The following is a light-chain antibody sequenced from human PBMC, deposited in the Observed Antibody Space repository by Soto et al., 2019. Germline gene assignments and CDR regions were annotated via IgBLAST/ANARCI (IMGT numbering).Light chain of an antibody. CDR1: SSDVGSYNY. J-gene: IGLJ1*01. Sequence: QSVLTQPASVSGSPGQSITISCTGTSSDVGSYNYVSWYQQHPGKAPKLMIYEVRDRPSGISSRFSGSKSGNTASLTISGLQAEDEADYYCSSYTSSTNYVFGTGTKGTVL. CDR3: SSYTSSTNYV. V-gene: IGLV2-14*01. CDR2: EVR.